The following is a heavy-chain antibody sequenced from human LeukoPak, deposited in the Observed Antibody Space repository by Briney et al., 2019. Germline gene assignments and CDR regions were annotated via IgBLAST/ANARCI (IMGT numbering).Heavy chain of an antibody. D-gene: IGHD5-18*01. CDR3: ARDLASGYSYGYLDV. Sequence: GGSLRLSCAASGFTFSSYWMSWVRQAPGKGLEWVANIKQDGSEKYYVDSVKGRFTISRDNAKNSLYLQMNSLRAEDTAVYYCARDLASGYSYGYLDVWGKGTTVTVSS. CDR2: IKQDGSEK. J-gene: IGHJ6*03. V-gene: IGHV3-7*01. CDR1: GFTFSSYW.